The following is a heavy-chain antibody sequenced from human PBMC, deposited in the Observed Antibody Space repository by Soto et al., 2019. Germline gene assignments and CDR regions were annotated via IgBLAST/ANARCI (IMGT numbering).Heavy chain of an antibody. D-gene: IGHD2-15*01. Sequence: QVQLQESGPGLVKPSETLSLICSVSGVSVTEFYWSWLRQPPGKGVEWIGYIHHSGNTNYNPSIKSRFSMSLDTSKNQFSLNLSAVTAVDTAVYYWARDGFPAHWGQGTLVTVSS. J-gene: IGHJ4*02. CDR1: GVSVTEFY. CDR3: ARDGFPAH. CDR2: IHHSGNT. V-gene: IGHV4-59*02.